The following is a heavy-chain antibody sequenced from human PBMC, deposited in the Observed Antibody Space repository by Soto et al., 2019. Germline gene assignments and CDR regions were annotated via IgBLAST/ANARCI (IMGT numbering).Heavy chain of an antibody. Sequence: GGSLRLSCAASGFTFSDYYMSWIRQAPGKGLEWVSYISSSGSTIYYADSVKGRFTISRDNAKNSLYLQMNSLRAEDTAVYYCARGEVLRFLEWLSDAFDIWGQGTMVTVSS. V-gene: IGHV3-11*01. CDR2: ISSSGSTI. J-gene: IGHJ3*02. CDR1: GFTFSDYY. CDR3: ARGEVLRFLEWLSDAFDI. D-gene: IGHD3-3*01.